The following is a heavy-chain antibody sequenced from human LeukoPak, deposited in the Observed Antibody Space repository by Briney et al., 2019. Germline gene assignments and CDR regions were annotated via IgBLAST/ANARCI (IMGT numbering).Heavy chain of an antibody. J-gene: IGHJ4*02. CDR3: SRSLDY. CDR1: GFPFSAYW. Sequence: GGSLRLSCAASGFPFSAYWTDWVRQAPGKEMEWVANINQDGSVQYYAASVRGRFTISRDNAKNSLYMQMNILKAEDTAIYYCSRSLDYLGQGALVTVSS. CDR2: INQDGSVQ. V-gene: IGHV3-7*01.